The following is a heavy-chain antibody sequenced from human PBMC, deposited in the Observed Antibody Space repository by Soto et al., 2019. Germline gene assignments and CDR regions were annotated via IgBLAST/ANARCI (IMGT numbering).Heavy chain of an antibody. CDR2: IIPIFGTA. V-gene: IGHV1-69*01. D-gene: IGHD6-6*01. Sequence: QVQLVQSGAEVKKPGSSVKVSCKACGGTFSSYAISWVRQAPGQGLEWMGGIIPIFGTANYAQKFQGRVTITADESTSTAYMELSSLRSEDTALYYCARALLARSSAPFDYWGQGTLVTVSS. CDR3: ARALLARSSAPFDY. J-gene: IGHJ4*02. CDR1: GGTFSSYA.